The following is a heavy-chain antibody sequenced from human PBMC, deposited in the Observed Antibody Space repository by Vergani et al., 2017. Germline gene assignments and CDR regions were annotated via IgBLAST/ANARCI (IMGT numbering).Heavy chain of an antibody. CDR1: GYTFTSYG. CDR2: ISAYNGNT. D-gene: IGHD3-10*01. CDR3: ARDHVYYYGSGSYYYGLDV. J-gene: IGHJ6*02. Sequence: QVQLVQSGAEVKKPGASVKVSCKASGYTFTSYGISWLRQAPGQGLEWMGWISAYNGNTNDVQKIQGRITMTTDTSTCTAYMELRRLRSDDTAVYYCARDHVYYYGSGSYYYGLDVWGQGTTVTVSS. V-gene: IGHV1-18*01.